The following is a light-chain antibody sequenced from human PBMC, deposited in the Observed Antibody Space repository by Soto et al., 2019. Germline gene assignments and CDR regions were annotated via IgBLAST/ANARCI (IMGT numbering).Light chain of an antibody. J-gene: IGLJ3*02. CDR1: SSNIGSNY. Sequence: QSVLTQPPSASGTPGQRVTISCSGSSSNIGSNYVYWYHQLPGTAPKLVIYRNNQRPSGVPDRISGSKSGTSASLAISGLQAEDEADYYCQSYDSSLSGSKVFGGGTKLTVL. V-gene: IGLV1-47*01. CDR2: RNN. CDR3: QSYDSSLSGSKV.